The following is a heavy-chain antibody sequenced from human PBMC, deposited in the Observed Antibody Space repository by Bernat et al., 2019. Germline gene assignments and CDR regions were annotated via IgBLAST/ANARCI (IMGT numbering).Heavy chain of an antibody. D-gene: IGHD6-13*01. CDR1: GFTFDDYA. CDR2: ISGDGGST. CDR3: ANDPAAGNDWDY. J-gene: IGHJ4*02. Sequence: EVQLVESGGGVVQPGGSLRLSCAASGFTFDDYAMHWVRQAPGNGLEWVSHISGDGGSTYYADSVKGRLTISRDNSKNSLYLQMNSLRTEDTALYYGANDPAAGNDWDYWGQGTLVTVSS. V-gene: IGHV3-43*02.